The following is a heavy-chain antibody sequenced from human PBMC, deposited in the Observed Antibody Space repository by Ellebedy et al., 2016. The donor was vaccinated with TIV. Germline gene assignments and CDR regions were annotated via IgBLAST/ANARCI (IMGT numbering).Heavy chain of an antibody. D-gene: IGHD3-22*01. Sequence: AASVKVSCKASGYTFTSYGISWVRQAPGQGLEWMGWISAYNGNTNYAQKLQGRVTMTTDTSTSTAYMELRSLRSDDTAVYYCARDSWDEDYYDSSGYPTDYWGQGTLVTVSS. J-gene: IGHJ4*02. CDR3: ARDSWDEDYYDSSGYPTDY. V-gene: IGHV1-18*04. CDR2: ISAYNGNT. CDR1: GYTFTSYG.